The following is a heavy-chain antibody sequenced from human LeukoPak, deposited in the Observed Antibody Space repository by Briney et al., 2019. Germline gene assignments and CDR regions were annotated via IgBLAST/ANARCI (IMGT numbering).Heavy chain of an antibody. Sequence: GGSLRLSCAASGFTFSGYWMNWVRRTPGKGLEWVASIKHDGSEKYYVDSVRGRFTISRDNTMNSLYLQMSSLRAEDTAVYYCATDRGWRTSGYYLYYFEYWGQGTLVTYSS. CDR3: ATDRGWRTSGYYLYYFEY. D-gene: IGHD3-3*01. CDR2: IKHDGSEK. J-gene: IGHJ4*02. V-gene: IGHV3-7*01. CDR1: GFTFSGYW.